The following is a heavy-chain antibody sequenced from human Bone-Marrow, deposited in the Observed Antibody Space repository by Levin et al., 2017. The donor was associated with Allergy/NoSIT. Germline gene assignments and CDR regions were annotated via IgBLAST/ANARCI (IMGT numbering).Heavy chain of an antibody. CDR2: IKQDGSEK. D-gene: IGHD3-9*01. V-gene: IGHV3-7*01. Sequence: PGGSLRLSCAASGFTFSSYWMSWVRQAPGKGLEWVANIKQDGSEKYYVDSVKGRFTISRDNAKNSLYLQMNSLRAEDTAVYYCARADDSYYDILTGYSPATCFDYWGQGTLVTVSS. CDR1: GFTFSSYW. CDR3: ARADDSYYDILTGYSPATCFDY. J-gene: IGHJ4*02.